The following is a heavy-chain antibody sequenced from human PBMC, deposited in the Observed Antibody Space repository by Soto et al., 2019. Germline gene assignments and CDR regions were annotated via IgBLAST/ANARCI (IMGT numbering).Heavy chain of an antibody. V-gene: IGHV2-5*01. CDR2: IYWNDDK. CDR3: AHNQPIYSSPPSEVPSSYCSGGSCYLGVDY. Sequence: SGPTLVNPTQTLTLTCTFFGFSLSTSGVGVGWIRQPPGKALEWLALIYWNDDKRYSPSLKSRLTITKDTSKNQVVLTMTHMDPVDTATYYCAHNQPIYSSPPSEVPSSYCSGGSCYLGVDYWGQGTLVTVSS. CDR1: GFSLSTSGVG. D-gene: IGHD2-15*01. J-gene: IGHJ4*02.